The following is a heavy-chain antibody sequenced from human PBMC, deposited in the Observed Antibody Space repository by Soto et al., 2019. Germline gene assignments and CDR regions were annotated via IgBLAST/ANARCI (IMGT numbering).Heavy chain of an antibody. CDR3: AKRFGSGYYSAFDV. CDR1: GLTFSAYA. Sequence: PGVSLRLSCTASGLTFSAYAMTWVRQAPGKGLEWVSTISGTADDTYYAGSVKGRFIISRDNSKNTLFLQMNSLRAEDAALYHCAKRFGSGYYSAFDVWGQGTMVTVSS. CDR2: ISGTADDT. J-gene: IGHJ3*01. D-gene: IGHD3-22*01. V-gene: IGHV3-23*01.